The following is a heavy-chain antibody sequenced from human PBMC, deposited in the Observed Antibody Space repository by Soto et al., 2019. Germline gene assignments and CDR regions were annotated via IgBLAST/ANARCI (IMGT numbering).Heavy chain of an antibody. D-gene: IGHD6-13*01. Sequence: SGPTLVNPTQTLTLTCTFSGFSLSTYAVGVGWIRQPPGKALEWVALIYWNDEKRSRPSLNSRLTIAKDTSKNQVVLTMTNMDPVDTGTYYCAQYLGAGNSCYFDYWGQGALVTVSS. J-gene: IGHJ4*02. CDR3: AQYLGAGNSCYFDY. V-gene: IGHV2-5*01. CDR1: GFSLSTYAVG. CDR2: IYWNDEK.